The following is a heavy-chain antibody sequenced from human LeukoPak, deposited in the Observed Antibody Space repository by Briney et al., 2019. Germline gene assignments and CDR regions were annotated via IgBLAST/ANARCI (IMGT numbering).Heavy chain of an antibody. V-gene: IGHV1-8*03. Sequence: ASVKVSCKASGYTFTSYDIIWVRQATGQGLEWMGWMNPNSGNTGYAQKFQGRVTITRNTSISTAYMELSSLRSEDTAVYYCARVYYDFWSGYYYYFDYWGQGTLVTVSS. CDR3: ARVYYDFWSGYYYYFDY. J-gene: IGHJ4*02. CDR2: MNPNSGNT. CDR1: GYTFTSYD. D-gene: IGHD3-3*01.